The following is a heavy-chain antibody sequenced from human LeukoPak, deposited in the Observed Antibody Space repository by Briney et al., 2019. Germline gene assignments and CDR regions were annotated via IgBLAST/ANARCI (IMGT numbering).Heavy chain of an antibody. D-gene: IGHD4-17*01. Sequence: SQTLSLTRIVSRGSTSSGKYYTTWISHHPAEGLEWIGYIYHSGSTKYNPSLKSRVTISVDTSNNQFSLKLSSVTAADTAVHYCARGPYGDYPTYYYYYMDVWGKGTTVTVSS. J-gene: IGHJ6*03. CDR3: ARGPYGDYPTYYYYYMDV. CDR1: RGSTSSGKYY. CDR2: IYHSGST. V-gene: IGHV4-31*03.